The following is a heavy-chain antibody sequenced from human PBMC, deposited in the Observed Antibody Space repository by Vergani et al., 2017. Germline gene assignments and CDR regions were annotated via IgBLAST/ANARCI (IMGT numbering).Heavy chain of an antibody. J-gene: IGHJ6*02. D-gene: IGHD3-16*02. CDR3: AKDRGGLSAQTYGMDV. Sequence: EVQLLESGGGLVQPGGSLRLPCAASGFTFSSYAMSWVRQAPGKGLEWVSAISGSGGSTYYADSVKGRFTISRDNSKNTLYLQMNSLRAEDTAVYYCAKDRGGLSAQTYGMDVWGQGTTVTVSS. CDR1: GFTFSSYA. CDR2: ISGSGGST. V-gene: IGHV3-23*01.